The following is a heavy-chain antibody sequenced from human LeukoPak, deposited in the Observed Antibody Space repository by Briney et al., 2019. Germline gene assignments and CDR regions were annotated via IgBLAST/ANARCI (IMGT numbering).Heavy chain of an antibody. Sequence: PGGSLRLSCAASGFTFSNHVIHWVRQAPGKGLEWLAFISYDGRNKDYAESVKGRFTVSRDNSKNTVHLEMNSLRAEDTAVYYCAKDSFIVVRGVGSDDGFAVWGQGTMVTVSS. V-gene: IGHV3-30*18. CDR2: ISYDGRNK. CDR3: AKDSFIVVRGVGSDDGFAV. CDR1: GFTFSNHV. D-gene: IGHD3-10*01. J-gene: IGHJ3*01.